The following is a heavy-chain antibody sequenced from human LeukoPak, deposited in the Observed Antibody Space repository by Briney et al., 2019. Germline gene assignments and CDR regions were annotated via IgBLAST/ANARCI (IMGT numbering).Heavy chain of an antibody. D-gene: IGHD5-18*01. Sequence: ASVKVSCKASGYTFTSYDINWVRQATGQGLEWMGWMNPNSGNTGYAQKFQGRVTITRNTSISTAYMELSSLRSDDTAVYYCARAVIRGYSSDYWGQGTLVTVSS. J-gene: IGHJ4*02. V-gene: IGHV1-8*03. CDR3: ARAVIRGYSSDY. CDR1: GYTFTSYD. CDR2: MNPNSGNT.